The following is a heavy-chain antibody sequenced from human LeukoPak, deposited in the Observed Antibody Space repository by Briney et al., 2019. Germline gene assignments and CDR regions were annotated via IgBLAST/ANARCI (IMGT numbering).Heavy chain of an antibody. CDR3: ARGSGWYFY. V-gene: IGHV4-59*01. CDR2: IYYSGST. J-gene: IGHJ4*02. D-gene: IGHD6-19*01. CDR1: GGSISSYY. Sequence: KPSETLSLTCTVYGGSISSYYWSWIRQPPGKGLEWIGYIYYSGSTNYNPSLKSRVTISADTSKNQFSLKLSSVTTADTAVYYCARGSGWYFYWGQGTLVTVSS.